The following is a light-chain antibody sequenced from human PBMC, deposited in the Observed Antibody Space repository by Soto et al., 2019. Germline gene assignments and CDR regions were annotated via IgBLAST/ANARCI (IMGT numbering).Light chain of an antibody. Sequence: QSALTQPASVSGSPGQSITISCTGTSSDVGGYNYVSWYQQHPGKAPNLMIYEVSNRPSGVSNRFSGSKSGNTASLTISGLQAEDEADYYCSSYTSSSTREVFGTGTKVTVL. CDR2: EVS. V-gene: IGLV2-14*01. CDR3: SSYTSSSTREV. CDR1: SSDVGGYNY. J-gene: IGLJ1*01.